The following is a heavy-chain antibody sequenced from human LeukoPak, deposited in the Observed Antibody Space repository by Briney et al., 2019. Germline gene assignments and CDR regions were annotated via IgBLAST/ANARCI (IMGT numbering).Heavy chain of an antibody. CDR3: ARDTNVQGYSYAQENFEY. J-gene: IGHJ4*02. CDR1: GFTFSYYG. CDR2: IWYDGSNK. Sequence: GGSLRLSCAASGFTFSYYGMHWVRQAPGKGLEWVAVIWYDGSNKYYADSVKGRFTISRDNSKNTLYLQMDSLRAEDTAVYYCARDTNVQGYSYAQENFEYWGQGNLVTVSS. V-gene: IGHV3-33*01. D-gene: IGHD5-18*01.